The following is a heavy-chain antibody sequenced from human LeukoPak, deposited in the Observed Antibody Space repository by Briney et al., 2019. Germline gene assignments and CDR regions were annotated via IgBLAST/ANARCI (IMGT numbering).Heavy chain of an antibody. J-gene: IGHJ4*02. D-gene: IGHD1-26*01. CDR3: AKPPEVGATVAYFDY. Sequence: PGGSLRLSCSASAFTFSAYVMHWVRQAPGKGLEWVALISFDGSNQYYADSVKGRFTISRDNSKNTLFLQMNSLRAEDTAVYYCAKPPEVGATVAYFDYWGQGTLVTVSS. CDR2: ISFDGSNQ. CDR1: AFTFSAYV. V-gene: IGHV3-30*18.